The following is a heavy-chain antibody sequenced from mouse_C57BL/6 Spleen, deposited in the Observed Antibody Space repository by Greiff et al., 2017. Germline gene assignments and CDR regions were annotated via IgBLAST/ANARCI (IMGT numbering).Heavy chain of an antibody. V-gene: IGHV10-1*01. J-gene: IGHJ1*03. Sequence: EVKLVESGGGLVQPKGSLKISCAASGFSFNTYAMNWVRQAPGKGLEWVARIRSKSNNYATYYAVSVKARFTISRYDSESMLYLQMNNLKTEYTAMYYCVRQLLPSKGWYFDVWGTGTTVTVSS. CDR1: GFSFNTYA. CDR2: IRSKSNNYAT. CDR3: VRQLLPSKGWYFDV. D-gene: IGHD1-1*01.